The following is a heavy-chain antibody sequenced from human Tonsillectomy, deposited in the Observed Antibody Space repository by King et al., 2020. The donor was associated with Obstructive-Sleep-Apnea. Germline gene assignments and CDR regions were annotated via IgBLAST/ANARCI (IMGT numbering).Heavy chain of an antibody. J-gene: IGHJ4*02. D-gene: IGHD6-19*01. CDR2: MSWNSGSI. Sequence: VQLVESGGGLVQPGRSLRLSCVASGVTFDDYAMHWVRQAPGKGLEWGSGMSWNSGSIGYVDSVKGRFTISRDNVKKSLYLQMNSLRVEDTALYYCAKDKDSSGWYADYWGQGTLVTVSS. CDR3: AKDKDSSGWYADY. CDR1: GVTFDDYA. V-gene: IGHV3-9*01.